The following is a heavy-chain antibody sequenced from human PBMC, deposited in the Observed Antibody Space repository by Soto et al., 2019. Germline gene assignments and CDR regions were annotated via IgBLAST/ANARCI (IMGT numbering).Heavy chain of an antibody. V-gene: IGHV3-30*18. CDR2: ISNDGSNK. J-gene: IGHJ6*02. D-gene: IGHD6-6*01. CDR1: GFSFSTYG. Sequence: QVQMVESGGGVVQPGRSLRLSCAASGFSFSTYGMHWVRQAPGKGLEWMAVISNDGSNKYYADSVKGRFTISRDNSKDTLFLQMNSLRGEDTAICYCAKVIRADSTSSNFYYYSGMDVWGQGTTVTVSS. CDR3: AKVIRADSTSSNFYYYSGMDV.